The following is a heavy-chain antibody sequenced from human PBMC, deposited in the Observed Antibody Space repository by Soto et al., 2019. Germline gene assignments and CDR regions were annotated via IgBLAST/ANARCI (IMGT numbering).Heavy chain of an antibody. CDR1: GYSLTSYW. Sequence: GESLKISFKGSGYSLTSYWIGWVSQMPGKVLEWMGIIYPGDSDTRYSPSFQGQVTISAYKSISTSYLQWSSLTSSHTAMYYCARLEYSSSSRYYYYYGMAVGGQGTTVTVSS. V-gene: IGHV5-51*01. CDR3: ARLEYSSSSRYYYYYGMAV. CDR2: IYPGDSDT. J-gene: IGHJ6*02. D-gene: IGHD6-6*01.